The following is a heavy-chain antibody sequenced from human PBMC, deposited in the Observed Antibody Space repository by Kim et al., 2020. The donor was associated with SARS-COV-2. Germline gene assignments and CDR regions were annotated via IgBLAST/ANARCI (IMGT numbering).Heavy chain of an antibody. Sequence: KYGDSVKGRFTISRDNARNSLYLQMNRLTAEDTAVYYCVTDGDFGKFDYWGQGTLVTVSS. D-gene: IGHD7-27*01. V-gene: IGHV3-7*01. CDR3: VTDGDFGKFDY. J-gene: IGHJ4*02.